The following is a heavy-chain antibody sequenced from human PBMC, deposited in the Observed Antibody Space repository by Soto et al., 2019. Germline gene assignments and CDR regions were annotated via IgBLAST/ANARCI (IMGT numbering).Heavy chain of an antibody. Sequence: EVQLVESGGGLVKPGGSLRLSCAASGFTFSNAWMSWVRQAPGKGLEWVGSIKSKTDGGTTDYAAPVKGRFTISRDDSKHTLYLQRNSLKTEDTAVYYCTPGPRYYYGSGVVPYYYGMDVWGQGNTVTVSS. CDR1: GFTFSNAW. CDR2: IKSKTDGGTT. D-gene: IGHD3-10*01. V-gene: IGHV3-15*01. CDR3: TPGPRYYYGSGVVPYYYGMDV. J-gene: IGHJ6*02.